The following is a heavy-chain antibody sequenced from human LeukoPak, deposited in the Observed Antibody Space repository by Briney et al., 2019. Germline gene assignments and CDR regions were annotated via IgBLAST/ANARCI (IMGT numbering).Heavy chain of an antibody. CDR2: INHSGGSN. CDR3: ARGRHYYESSDYYYEGDGFDI. V-gene: IGHV1-46*01. J-gene: IGHJ3*02. D-gene: IGHD3-22*01. Sequence: ASVKVSCRASGDTFTSHYMHWVRQAPGQGLEWMGIINHSGGSNCSAQKFQGRVTMTRDMSTRTVYMDLRILRSDDTAVYYCARGRHYYESSDYYYEGDGFDIWGQGTVVTVSS. CDR1: GDTFTSHY.